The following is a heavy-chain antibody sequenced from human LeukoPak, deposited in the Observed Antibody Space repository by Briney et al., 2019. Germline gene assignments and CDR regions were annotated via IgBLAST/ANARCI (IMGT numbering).Heavy chain of an antibody. D-gene: IGHD3-16*01. CDR2: IIPIFGTA. CDR3: ARTSGELNDAFDI. J-gene: IGHJ3*02. CDR1: GGTFSSYA. V-gene: IGHV1-69*05. Sequence: SVKVSCKASGGTFSSYAISWVRQAPGQGLEWMGGIIPIFGTANYARKFQGRVTITTDESTSTAYMELSSLRSEDTAVYYCARTSGELNDAFDIWGQGTMVTVSS.